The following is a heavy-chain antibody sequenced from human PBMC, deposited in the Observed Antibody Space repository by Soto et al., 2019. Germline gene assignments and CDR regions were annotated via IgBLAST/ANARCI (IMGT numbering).Heavy chain of an antibody. D-gene: IGHD6-19*01. Sequence: EVQLVESGGVVVQPGGSLRLSCAASGFTFSDYTMHWVRQAPGKGLEWVSLINWDGGSTYYADSVKGRFTISRDNSKNSMYLQMNSLRNEDTAFYYCAKDIASSGWYSLDYWGQGTLVTVSS. CDR2: INWDGGST. V-gene: IGHV3-43*01. CDR1: GFTFSDYT. J-gene: IGHJ4*02. CDR3: AKDIASSGWYSLDY.